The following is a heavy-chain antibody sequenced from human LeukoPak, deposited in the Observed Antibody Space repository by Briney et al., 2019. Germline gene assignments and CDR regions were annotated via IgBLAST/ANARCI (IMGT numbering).Heavy chain of an antibody. CDR2: IYSGSIT. CDR1: GFTVSDIY. D-gene: IGHD3-22*01. J-gene: IGHJ3*02. V-gene: IGHV3-53*05. CDR3: ARMDPYYYDSSGPHDAFDI. Sequence: PGGSLRLSCAVSGFTVSDIYMSWVRQTPGKGLEWVSLIYSGSITYYADSVKGRFTISRDNSKNTLYLQMNSLRAEDTAVYYCARMDPYYYDSSGPHDAFDIWGQGTMVTVSS.